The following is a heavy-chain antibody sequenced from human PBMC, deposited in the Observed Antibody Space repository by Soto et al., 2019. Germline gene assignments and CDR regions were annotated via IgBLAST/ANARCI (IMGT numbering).Heavy chain of an antibody. Sequence: QVQLQESGPGLVTPSETLSLTCTVSGGSVSSGSYYWSWIRQPPGKGLEWIGYIYYTGSTNYNPSLKSRVTISVDPSKNQFSLKLSSVTAADTAVYYCVRVGIAVAATGFDYWGQGTLVTVSS. D-gene: IGHD6-19*01. V-gene: IGHV4-61*01. CDR3: VRVGIAVAATGFDY. CDR2: IYYTGST. CDR1: GGSVSSGSYY. J-gene: IGHJ4*02.